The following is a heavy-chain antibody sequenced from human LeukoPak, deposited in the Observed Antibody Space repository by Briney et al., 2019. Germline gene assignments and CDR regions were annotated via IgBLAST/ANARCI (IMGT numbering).Heavy chain of an antibody. V-gene: IGHV3-23*01. D-gene: IGHD6-19*01. J-gene: IGHJ6*02. CDR1: GFTFSSYA. CDR2: ISGSGGST. CDR3: AKDLNFGGWYAEYYYYGMDV. Sequence: GGSLRLSCAASGFTFSSYAMSWVRQAPGKGLEWVSAISGSGGSTYYADSVKGRFTISRDNSKNTLYLQMNSLRAEDTAVYYCAKDLNFGGWYAEYYYYGMDVWGQGTTVTVSS.